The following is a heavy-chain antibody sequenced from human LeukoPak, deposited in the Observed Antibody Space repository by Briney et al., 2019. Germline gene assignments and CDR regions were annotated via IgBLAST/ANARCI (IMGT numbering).Heavy chain of an antibody. CDR3: ARAGGDSSGYSLFDY. CDR2: IYTCGST. CDR1: GGSISSYY. Sequence: PSETLSLTCTVSGGSISSYYWSWIRQPPGKGLEWIGYIYTCGSTNYNPPLKSRVTISVDTSKNQFSLKLSSVTAADTAVYYCARAGGDSSGYSLFDYWGQGTLVTVSS. V-gene: IGHV4-4*09. J-gene: IGHJ4*02. D-gene: IGHD3-22*01.